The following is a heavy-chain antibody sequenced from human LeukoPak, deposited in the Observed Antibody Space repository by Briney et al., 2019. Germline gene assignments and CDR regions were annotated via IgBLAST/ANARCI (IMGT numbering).Heavy chain of an antibody. CDR3: ARDLGYCSGGSCYPFDY. Sequence: PGGSLRLSCAASGFTFSSYSMNWVRQAPEKGLEWVSYISSSSSTIYYADSVKGRFTISRDNAKNSLYLQMNSLRAEDTAVYYCARDLGYCSGGSCYPFDYWGQGTLVTVSS. CDR2: ISSSSSTI. J-gene: IGHJ4*02. D-gene: IGHD2-15*01. CDR1: GFTFSSYS. V-gene: IGHV3-48*01.